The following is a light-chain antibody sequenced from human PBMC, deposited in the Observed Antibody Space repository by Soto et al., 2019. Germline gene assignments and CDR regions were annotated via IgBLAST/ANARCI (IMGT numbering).Light chain of an antibody. CDR1: QTISSW. J-gene: IGKJ1*01. V-gene: IGKV1-5*03. CDR3: QHYNSYSEA. CDR2: TAS. Sequence: DIQMTQSPSTLSGSVGDRVTITCRVRQTISSWLAWYQQKPGKAPKLLIYTASTLKSGVPSTFSGSGSGTEFTLTIGSLQPDDFATYYCQHYNSYSEAFGQGTKVDIK.